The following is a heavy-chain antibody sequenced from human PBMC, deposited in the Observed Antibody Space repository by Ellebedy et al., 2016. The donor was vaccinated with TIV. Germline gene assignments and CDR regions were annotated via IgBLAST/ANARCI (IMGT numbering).Heavy chain of an antibody. Sequence: PGGSLRLSCAASGFTFTSYWMHWVRQAPGKGLVWVSCINSYGSSTSYADSVRGRFTISRDNAKNTLYLQMNSLRAEDTAVYYCAKTMVSSSGDKDYGVDVWGQGTTVTVSS. J-gene: IGHJ6*02. CDR2: INSYGSST. V-gene: IGHV3-74*01. CDR1: GFTFTSYW. D-gene: IGHD6-13*01. CDR3: AKTMVSSSGDKDYGVDV.